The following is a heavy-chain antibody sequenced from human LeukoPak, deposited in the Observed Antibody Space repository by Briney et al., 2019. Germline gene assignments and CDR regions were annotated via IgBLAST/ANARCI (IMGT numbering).Heavy chain of an antibody. V-gene: IGHV3-7*01. CDR3: ARDPDRGWSTNWFDP. CDR1: GFTFSSYW. D-gene: IGHD6-19*01. CDR2: IKQDGSEK. Sequence: GGSLRLSCAASGFTFSSYWMSWVRQAPGKGLEWVANIKQDGSEKYYVDSVKGRFTISRDNAKNSLYLQMNSLRAEDTAVYYCARDPDRGWSTNWFDPWGQGTLVTVSS. J-gene: IGHJ5*02.